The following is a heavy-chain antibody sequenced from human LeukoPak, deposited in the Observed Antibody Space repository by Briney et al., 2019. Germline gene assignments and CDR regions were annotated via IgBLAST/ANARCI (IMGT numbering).Heavy chain of an antibody. V-gene: IGHV3-23*01. CDR1: GFTFSTFA. D-gene: IGHD6-19*01. CDR2: IFPSGGEI. Sequence: PGGSLRLSCEASGFTFSTFAMIWVRQPPGKGLEWVSSIFPSGGEIHYADSVRGRFTISRDNSKSTLSLQMNSLRAEDTAVYYCARGADTGYSSDSWGQGTLVTVSS. CDR3: ARGADTGYSSDS. J-gene: IGHJ5*02.